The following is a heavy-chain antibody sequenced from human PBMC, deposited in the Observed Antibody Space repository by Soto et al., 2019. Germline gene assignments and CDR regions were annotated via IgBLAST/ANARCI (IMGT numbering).Heavy chain of an antibody. CDR3: ARRPGGPDGHGAY. Sequence: QVQLVQSGAEVKKPGASVKVSCKASGYTFTSYAMHWVRQAPGQRLEWMGWINAGNGNTKYSQKFQGRVTITRDTPASKADMEPSSLRTEDTAVYYGARRPGGPDGHGAYWGEATLVTASS. V-gene: IGHV1-3*01. CDR2: INAGNGNT. CDR1: GYTFTSYA. D-gene: IGHD2-15*01. J-gene: IGHJ4*02.